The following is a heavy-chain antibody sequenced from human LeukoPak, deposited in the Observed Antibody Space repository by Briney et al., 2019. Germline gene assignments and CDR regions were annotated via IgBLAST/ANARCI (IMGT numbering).Heavy chain of an antibody. CDR3: ARDLRSYSSGWYDYYYNYMDI. CDR1: GFTFSDYY. CDR2: ISSSSSYI. Sequence: PGGSLRLSCAASGFTFSDYYMSWIRQAPGKGLEWVSSISSSSSYIYYVDSVKGRFTISRDNAKNSVYLQMNSQRAEDTAVYYCARDLRSYSSGWYDYYYNYMDIWGKGTTVTVSS. V-gene: IGHV3-11*06. J-gene: IGHJ6*03. D-gene: IGHD6-19*01.